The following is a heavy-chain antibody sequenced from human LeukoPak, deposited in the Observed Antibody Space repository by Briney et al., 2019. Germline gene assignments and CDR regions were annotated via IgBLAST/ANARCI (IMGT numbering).Heavy chain of an antibody. Sequence: SETLSLTRTVSGGSISSRSYYWGWIRQPPGKGLEWIGSVYYSGSTFYNPSLKSRVTISVDTSKNQFSLKLSSVTAEDTAVYYCARIDDFWASYGYFDYWGQGTLVTVSS. CDR2: VYYSGST. CDR3: ARIDDFWASYGYFDY. J-gene: IGHJ4*02. CDR1: GGSISSRSYY. V-gene: IGHV4-39*01. D-gene: IGHD3/OR15-3a*01.